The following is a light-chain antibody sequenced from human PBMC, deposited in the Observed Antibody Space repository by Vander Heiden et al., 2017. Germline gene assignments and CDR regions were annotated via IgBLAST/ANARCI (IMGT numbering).Light chain of an antibody. Sequence: DIQMTQSPSTLSPSVGDRATITCRASQSISSWLAWYQQKPGQAPKLLIYKASSLDSGVPSRFSGSGSGTEFTLTISSLQPDDFATYYCQQYNSFPLTFGGGTKVEIK. J-gene: IGKJ4*01. CDR1: QSISSW. V-gene: IGKV1-5*03. CDR2: KAS. CDR3: QQYNSFPLT.